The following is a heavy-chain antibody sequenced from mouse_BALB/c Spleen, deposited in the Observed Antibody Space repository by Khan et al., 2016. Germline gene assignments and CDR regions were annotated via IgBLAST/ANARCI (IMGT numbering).Heavy chain of an antibody. V-gene: IGHV2-9*02. Sequence: QVQLKESGPGLVAPSQSLSITCTVSGFSLTNSGVHWIRQPPGKGLEWLGVIWPGGSTDYNSAIMSRLSITNDHSQNQVFLKMISLQTDDTAMYSCARDDQDYDAWFASWGQGTLVIVSA. J-gene: IGHJ3*01. CDR1: GFSLTNSG. D-gene: IGHD2-4*01. CDR2: IWPGGST. CDR3: ARDDQDYDAWFAS.